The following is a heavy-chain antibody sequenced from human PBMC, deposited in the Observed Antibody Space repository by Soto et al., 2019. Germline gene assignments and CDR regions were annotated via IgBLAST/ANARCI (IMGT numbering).Heavy chain of an antibody. D-gene: IGHD2-21*02. Sequence: QVQLQESGPGLVRPSQTLSLTCTVSGASISSDGYYWGGIRQHPGKGLEYIAYMYYSGSTYYNPSRKSRVTKSVDASKNQFSRKLSSVPAAAQPVYYCARSRQRVTSRLESWGQGALVTVSS. V-gene: IGHV4-31*03. CDR2: MYYSGST. CDR3: ARSRQRVTSRLES. J-gene: IGHJ4*02. CDR1: GASISSDGYY.